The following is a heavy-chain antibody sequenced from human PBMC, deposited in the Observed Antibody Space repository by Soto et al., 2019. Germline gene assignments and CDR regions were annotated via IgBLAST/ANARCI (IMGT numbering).Heavy chain of an antibody. CDR3: SRGASAAWELQYD. V-gene: IGHV4-30-2*01. CDR1: GASISSGGYS. CDR2: IYHSGST. Sequence: SETLSLTSVVSGASISSGGYSWTWIRQPPGKGLEWIGYIYHSGSTYYNPSLKSRVTIAVDTSKNQFSLNLSSVTAADTAVYYCSRGASAAWELQYDWGQGTLVTVSS. D-gene: IGHD1-26*01. J-gene: IGHJ1*01.